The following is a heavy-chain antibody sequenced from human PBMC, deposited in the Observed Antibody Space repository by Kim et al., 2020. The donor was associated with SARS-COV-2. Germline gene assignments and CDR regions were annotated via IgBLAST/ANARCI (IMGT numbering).Heavy chain of an antibody. J-gene: IGHJ6*02. D-gene: IGHD1-7*01. CDR3: ARDLYHWNYGRGYYYYYGMDV. CDR2: ISAYNGNT. V-gene: IGHV1-18*04. Sequence: ASVKVSCKASGYTFTSYGISWVRQAPGQGLEWMGWISAYNGNTNYAQKLQGRVTMTTDTSTSTAYMELRSLRSDDTAVYYCARDLYHWNYGRGYYYYYGMDVWGQGTTVTVSS. CDR1: GYTFTSYG.